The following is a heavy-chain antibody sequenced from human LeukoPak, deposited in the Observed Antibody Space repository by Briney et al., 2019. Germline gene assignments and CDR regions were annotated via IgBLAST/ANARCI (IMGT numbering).Heavy chain of an antibody. Sequence: SETLSLTCAVYGGSFSGYYWSWIRQPPGKGLEWIGEINHSGSTNYNPSLKSRVTISVDTSKNQFSLKLSSVTAADTAVYYCARDRGFWSGYYTRDYYYYMDVWGKGTTVTVSS. D-gene: IGHD3-3*01. CDR1: GGSFSGYY. CDR3: ARDRGFWSGYYTRDYYYYMDV. J-gene: IGHJ6*03. V-gene: IGHV4-34*01. CDR2: INHSGST.